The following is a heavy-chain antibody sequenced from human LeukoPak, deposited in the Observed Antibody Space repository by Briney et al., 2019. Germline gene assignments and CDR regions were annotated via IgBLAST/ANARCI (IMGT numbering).Heavy chain of an antibody. Sequence: QAGGSLRLSCAASGFTFSSYWMSWVRQAPGKGLEWVSAISAGGRTTYYADSVKGRFTISRDNSKNTLYLQMNSLRAEDTAVYYCAKEVYYYGSGSYPTDYWGQGTLVTVSS. V-gene: IGHV3-23*01. J-gene: IGHJ4*02. CDR1: GFTFSSYW. D-gene: IGHD3-10*01. CDR3: AKEVYYYGSGSYPTDY. CDR2: ISAGGRTT.